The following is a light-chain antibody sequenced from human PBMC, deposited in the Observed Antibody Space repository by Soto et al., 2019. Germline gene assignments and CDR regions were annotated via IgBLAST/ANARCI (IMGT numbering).Light chain of an antibody. V-gene: IGKV3-11*01. CDR3: QQYSKWPST. CDR2: DAS. J-gene: IGKJ5*01. Sequence: EIVLAQYPATLSLAPGERATLSCRASQSVSSYLAWYQQKPGQAPRLLIYDASNRATGIPARFSGSGSGTDFTLTISSLESEDFAVYYCQQYSKWPSTFAQGTRLEIK. CDR1: QSVSSY.